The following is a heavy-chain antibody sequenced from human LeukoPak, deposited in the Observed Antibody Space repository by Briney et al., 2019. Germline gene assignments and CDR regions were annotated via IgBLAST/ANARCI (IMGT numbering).Heavy chain of an antibody. Sequence: ASVKVSCKASGYTFTSYGISWVRQAPGQGLEWMGWVNPNSGDTNYAPKFQGRVTLTRVTSISAAYMELSRLKSDDTAVYYCARDRRHQLIGDYFDYWGQGTLVTVSS. J-gene: IGHJ4*02. V-gene: IGHV1-2*02. CDR1: GYTFTSYG. D-gene: IGHD3-22*01. CDR3: ARDRRHQLIGDYFDY. CDR2: VNPNSGDT.